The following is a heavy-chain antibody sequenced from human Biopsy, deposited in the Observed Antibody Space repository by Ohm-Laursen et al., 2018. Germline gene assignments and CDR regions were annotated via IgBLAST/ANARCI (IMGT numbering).Heavy chain of an antibody. Sequence: SLRLSCSASGFTFASHAMRWVRQAPGKGLEWVSLISGSGDTAYYPDSVKGRFTISRDNSKNTLYLEMNSLRTEETAKYYCTKAGSQDGFDIWGPGTMVTVS. CDR2: ISGSGDTA. CDR3: TKAGSQDGFDI. D-gene: IGHD3-10*01. CDR1: GFTFASHA. J-gene: IGHJ3*02. V-gene: IGHV3-23*01.